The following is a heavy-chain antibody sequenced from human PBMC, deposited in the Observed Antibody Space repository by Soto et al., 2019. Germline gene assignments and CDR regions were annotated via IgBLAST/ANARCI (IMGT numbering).Heavy chain of an antibody. CDR3: ARRGDCGGDCQKSAHYYYYGMDV. Sequence: PGESLKISCKGSGYSFTTYWISWVRQMPGKGLEWMGRIDPSDSYTSYSPSFEGHVTVSADKSISTAYLQWSSLKASDTAMYYCARRGDCGGDCQKSAHYYYYGMDVWGQGTTVTVSS. V-gene: IGHV5-10-1*01. D-gene: IGHD2-21*02. CDR1: GYSFTTYW. J-gene: IGHJ6*02. CDR2: IDPSDSYT.